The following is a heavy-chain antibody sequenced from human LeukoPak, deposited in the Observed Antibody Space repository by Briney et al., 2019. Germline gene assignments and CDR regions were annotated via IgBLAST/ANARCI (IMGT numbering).Heavy chain of an antibody. D-gene: IGHD2-2*01. CDR1: GFTFSSYA. J-gene: IGHJ4*02. Sequence: PGWSLRLSCATSGFTFSSYAMSWVRQAPGKGLEWVSAISGSGGSTYYADSVKGRFTISRDNSKNTLYLQMNSLRAEDTAVYYCAKMSIVVVPAAYFDYWGQGTLVTVSS. CDR3: AKMSIVVVPAAYFDY. CDR2: ISGSGGST. V-gene: IGHV3-23*01.